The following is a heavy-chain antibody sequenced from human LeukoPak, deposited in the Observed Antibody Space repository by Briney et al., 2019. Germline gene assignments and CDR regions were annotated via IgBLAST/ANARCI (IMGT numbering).Heavy chain of an antibody. CDR1: GGPLSNYY. CDR3: APIYGDYSDFDS. J-gene: IGHJ4*02. CDR2: ITHSGNI. Sequence: SETLSLTCAVYGGPLSNYYWSWVRQPPGKGLEWIGEITHSGNIHYNPSLKSRVTISIDTSKNQFSLRLTSVAAADMAVYYCAPIYGDYSDFDSWGQGTLVTVSS. D-gene: IGHD4-17*01. V-gene: IGHV4-34*01.